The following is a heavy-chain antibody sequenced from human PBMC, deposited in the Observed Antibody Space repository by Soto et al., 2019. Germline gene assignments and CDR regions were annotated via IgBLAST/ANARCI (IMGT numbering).Heavy chain of an antibody. J-gene: IGHJ4*02. D-gene: IGHD3-22*01. V-gene: IGHV4-61*01. CDR3: ARSGRDYYDSSGYIGY. CDR2: IYYSGST. CDR1: GGSVSSGSYY. Sequence: SSETLSLTCTVSGGSVSSGSYYWSWIRQPPGKGLEWIGYIYYSGSTNYNPSLKSRVTISVDTSKNQFSLKLSSVTAADTAVYYCARSGRDYYDSSGYIGYWGQGTLVTVSS.